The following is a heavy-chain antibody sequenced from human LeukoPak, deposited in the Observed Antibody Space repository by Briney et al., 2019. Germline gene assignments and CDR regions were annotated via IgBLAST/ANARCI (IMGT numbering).Heavy chain of an antibody. J-gene: IGHJ4*02. D-gene: IGHD4-17*01. V-gene: IGHV3-53*01. Sequence: GGSLRLSCAAFGFTVSSNYMSWVCQAPGKGLEWVSVIYSGGSTYYADSVKGRFTISRDNSKNTLYLQMNSLRAEDTAVYYCARDHYGDYDYWGQGTLVTVSS. CDR3: ARDHYGDYDY. CDR1: GFTVSSNY. CDR2: IYSGGST.